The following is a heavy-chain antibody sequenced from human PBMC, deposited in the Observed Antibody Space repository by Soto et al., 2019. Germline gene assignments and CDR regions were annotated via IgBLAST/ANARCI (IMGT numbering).Heavy chain of an antibody. J-gene: IGHJ4*02. CDR3: ARGLYDSGSFYFDF. CDR2: MSGSSSTT. V-gene: IGHV3-23*01. CDR1: GLTFSNYA. Sequence: EVRLLESGGGLVKPGGSLRLSCATSGLTFSNYAMSWVRQAPGGGLEWVSSMSGSSSTTYYADSVRGRFTISRDRSKNTLYLQMSSLRAEDTALYYCARGLYDSGSFYFDFWGQGTLVTVSS. D-gene: IGHD3-10*01.